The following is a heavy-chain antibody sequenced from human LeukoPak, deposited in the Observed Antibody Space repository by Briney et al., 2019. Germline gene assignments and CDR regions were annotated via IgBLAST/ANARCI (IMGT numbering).Heavy chain of an antibody. CDR1: GFTFSDYS. D-gene: IGHD5-24*01. Sequence: GGSLRLSCAASGFTFSDYSMNWVRQAPGQGLEWVSSISTTSTYIYYADSVKGRFTISRDNAKNSLYLQMNSLRAEDTAVYYCARAILEMATCSFDFWGQGTLLTVSS. J-gene: IGHJ4*02. CDR3: ARAILEMATCSFDF. CDR2: ISTTSTYI. V-gene: IGHV3-21*01.